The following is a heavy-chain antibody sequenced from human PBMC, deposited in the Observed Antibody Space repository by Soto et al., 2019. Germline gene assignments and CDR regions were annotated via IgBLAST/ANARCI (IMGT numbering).Heavy chain of an antibody. D-gene: IGHD3-9*01. V-gene: IGHV3-11*05. CDR1: GFTFSDYY. CDR2: ISSSSSYT. J-gene: IGHJ3*02. Sequence: QVQLVESGGGLVKPGGSLRLSCAASGFTFSDYYMNWIRQAPGKGLEWVSYISSSSSYTNYADSVKGRFTISRDNAKNSLYMHMNSLGAEDKAVYYCARDTYDILTGENDAFDIWGQGTMVTVSS. CDR3: ARDTYDILTGENDAFDI.